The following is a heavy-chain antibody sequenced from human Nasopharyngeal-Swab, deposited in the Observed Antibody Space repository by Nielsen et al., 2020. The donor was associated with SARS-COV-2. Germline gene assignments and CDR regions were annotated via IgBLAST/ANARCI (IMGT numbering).Heavy chain of an antibody. CDR3: ARDSELLTNYYGLDY. V-gene: IGHV3-69-1*02. J-gene: IGHJ4*02. D-gene: IGHD3-9*01. Sequence: WIPQPPGKGLEWISYISDDNTIFYADSVKGRFTISRDNAKNSLYLHMNSLRDEVTALYYCARDSELLTNYYGLDYWGQGTLVTVSS. CDR2: ISDDNTI.